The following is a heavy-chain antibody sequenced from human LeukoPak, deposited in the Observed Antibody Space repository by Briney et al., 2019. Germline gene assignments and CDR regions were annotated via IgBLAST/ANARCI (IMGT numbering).Heavy chain of an antibody. CDR3: ARDYVDDIPMIKDY. CDR1: GYTFTSYH. CDR2: INLSGGST. Sequence: ASAKVSCKASGYTFTSYHMHWVRQAPGQGLEWMGKINLSGGSTTYAQKFQGRVTMTRATSTSTVYMELSSLRSEDTAVYYCARDYVDDIPMIKDYWGQGTLVTVSS. J-gene: IGHJ4*02. V-gene: IGHV1-46*01. D-gene: IGHD2-8*01.